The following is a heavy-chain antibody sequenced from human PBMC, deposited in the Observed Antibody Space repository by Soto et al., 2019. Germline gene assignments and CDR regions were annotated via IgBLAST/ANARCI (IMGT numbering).Heavy chain of an antibody. J-gene: IGHJ6*02. D-gene: IGHD5-18*01. CDR3: ARDSAAMVRYYYYGMDV. Sequence: AASVKVSCKASGYTFTSYGISWVRQAPGQGLEWMGWISAYNGNTNYAQKLQGRVTMTTDTSTSTAYMELRSLRSDDTAVYYCARDSAAMVRYYYYGMDVWGQGTTVTVSS. CDR2: ISAYNGNT. V-gene: IGHV1-18*01. CDR1: GYTFTSYG.